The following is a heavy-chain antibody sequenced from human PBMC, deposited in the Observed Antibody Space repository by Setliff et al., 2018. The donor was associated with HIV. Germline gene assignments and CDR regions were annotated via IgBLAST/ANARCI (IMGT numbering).Heavy chain of an antibody. Sequence: HPGGSLRLSCAASGFTFSSYEMNWVRQAPGKGLEWLSFISSTSQTIYYADSVKGRFTISRDNAKNSLFLQMNRLRLDDTALYFYARALGVATDGDYGQVLYYPYMDVWGKGTTVTVSS. CDR1: GFTFSSYE. CDR3: ARALGVATDGDYGQVLYYPYMDV. CDR2: ISSTSQTI. V-gene: IGHV3-48*03. D-gene: IGHD4-17*01. J-gene: IGHJ6*03.